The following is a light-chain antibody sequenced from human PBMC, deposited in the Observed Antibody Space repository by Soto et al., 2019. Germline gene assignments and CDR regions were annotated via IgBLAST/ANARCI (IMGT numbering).Light chain of an antibody. CDR1: QSVSSSH. CDR3: QQYSSSPGT. CDR2: GTS. V-gene: IGKV3-20*01. J-gene: IGKJ1*01. Sequence: EIVLTQSPGTLSLSPGERATLSCRASQSVSSSHLAWYQQRLGQAPRLLIYGTSNRATGIPDRFSGSRSGTDFTLTITRLESEDFAVYYCQQYSSSPGTFGQGTKVEIK.